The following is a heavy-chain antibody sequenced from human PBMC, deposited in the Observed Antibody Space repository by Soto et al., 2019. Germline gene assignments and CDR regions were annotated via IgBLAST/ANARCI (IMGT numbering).Heavy chain of an antibody. CDR3: ARDLTGYCSGGSCYPFYYFDY. V-gene: IGHV1-3*01. D-gene: IGHD2-15*01. Sequence: VKVSCKASGYTFTSYAMHWVRQAPGQRLEWMGWINAGNGNTKYSQKFQGRVTITRDTSASTAYMELSSLRSEDTAVYYCARDLTGYCSGGSCYPFYYFDYWGQGTLVTVSS. J-gene: IGHJ4*02. CDR2: INAGNGNT. CDR1: GYTFTSYA.